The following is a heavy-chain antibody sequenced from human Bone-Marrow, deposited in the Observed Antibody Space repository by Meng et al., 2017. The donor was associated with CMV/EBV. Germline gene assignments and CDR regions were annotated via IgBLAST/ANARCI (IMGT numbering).Heavy chain of an antibody. CDR1: GGTFSSYG. V-gene: IGHV1-69*05. CDR3: ARAVGVVPAAAFDY. D-gene: IGHD2-2*01. J-gene: IGHJ4*02. Sequence: SGGTFSSYGIRWVRQAPGQGLEWMGGIISIFGTANYAQKFQGRVTITTDESTSTAYMELSSLRSEDTAVYYCARAVGVVPAAAFDYWGQGTLVTVSS. CDR2: IISIFGTA.